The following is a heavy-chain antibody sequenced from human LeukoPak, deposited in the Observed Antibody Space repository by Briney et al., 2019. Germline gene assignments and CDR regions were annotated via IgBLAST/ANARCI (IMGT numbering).Heavy chain of an antibody. Sequence: GGSLRLSCAASGFTSDDYAMHWVRQAPGKGLEWVSLISWDGGSTYYADSVKGRFTISRDNNKNALFLQMNSLRAEDTALYYCAKDYGDLYYYFDYWGQGTLVTVSS. J-gene: IGHJ4*02. D-gene: IGHD4-17*01. CDR3: AKDYGDLYYYFDY. CDR2: ISWDGGST. V-gene: IGHV3-43D*03. CDR1: GFTSDDYA.